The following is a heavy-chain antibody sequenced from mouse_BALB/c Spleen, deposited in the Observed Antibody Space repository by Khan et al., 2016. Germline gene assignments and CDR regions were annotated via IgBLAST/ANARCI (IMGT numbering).Heavy chain of an antibody. D-gene: IGHD2-4*01. CDR1: GFSLTNSG. Sequence: QVQLKESGPGLVAPSQSLSITCTVSGFSLTNSGVHWIRQPPGKGLEWLGVIWPGGSTDYNSALMSRLSITKDNSPNHVFLKMLSLKTDDTAMYYCARDDQDYDAWFASWGQGTLVIVSA. CDR3: ARDDQDYDAWFAS. J-gene: IGHJ3*01. CDR2: IWPGGST. V-gene: IGHV2-9*02.